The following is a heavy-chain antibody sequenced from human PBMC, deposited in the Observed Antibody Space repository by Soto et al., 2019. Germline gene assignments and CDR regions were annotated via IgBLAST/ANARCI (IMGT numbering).Heavy chain of an antibody. CDR1: GFTFGDYW. D-gene: IGHD3-10*01. CDR3: ASLRISYAVDV. Sequence: EVQLVESGGGLVQPGGSLRLSCGVSGFTFGDYWMTWVRQAPGKGLEWVANMNQDGNERFYVDSVKGRFTISRDNAKNSLYLQMNSMRAEDTAVYYCASLRISYAVDVWGQGTTVTFSS. J-gene: IGHJ6*02. CDR2: MNQDGNER. V-gene: IGHV3-7*05.